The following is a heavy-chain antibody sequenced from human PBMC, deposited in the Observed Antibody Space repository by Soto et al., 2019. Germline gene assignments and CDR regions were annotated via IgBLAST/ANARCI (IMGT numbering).Heavy chain of an antibody. CDR3: ARARKAAAALVAFDI. D-gene: IGHD6-13*01. CDR1: GYTFTGYY. V-gene: IGHV1-2*02. Sequence: ASVKVSCKASGYTFTGYYMHWVRQAPGQGLEWMGWINPNSGGTNYAQKFQGRVTMTRDTSISTAYMELSRLRSDDTAVYYCARARKAAAALVAFDIWGQGTMVTVSS. CDR2: INPNSGGT. J-gene: IGHJ3*02.